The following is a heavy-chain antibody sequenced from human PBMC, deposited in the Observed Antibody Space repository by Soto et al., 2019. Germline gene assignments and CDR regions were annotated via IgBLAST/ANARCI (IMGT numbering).Heavy chain of an antibody. CDR3: AKDLGGQGLYYFDY. CDR1: GFTFSSYA. D-gene: IGHD2-21*02. CDR2: ISGSGGST. J-gene: IGHJ4*02. Sequence: LSLTCAASGFTFSSYAMSWVRQAPGKGLEWVSAISGSGGSTYYADSVKGRFTISRDNSKNPLSLQMNSLRAEDTAVYYCAKDLGGQGLYYFDYWGQGTLVTVSS. V-gene: IGHV3-23*01.